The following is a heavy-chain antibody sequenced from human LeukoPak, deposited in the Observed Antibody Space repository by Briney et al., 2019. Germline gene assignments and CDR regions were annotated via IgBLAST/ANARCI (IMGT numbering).Heavy chain of an antibody. D-gene: IGHD3-10*01. J-gene: IGHJ6*03. Sequence: GSLRLSCAASGFTFSSYGMSWVRQAPGKGLEWVSAISGSGGSTYYADSVKGRFTISRDNSKNTLYLQMNSLRAEDTAVYYCARVYGSGSYYYYYYMDVWGKGTTVTISS. CDR1: GFTFSSYG. V-gene: IGHV3-23*01. CDR3: ARVYGSGSYYYYYYMDV. CDR2: ISGSGGST.